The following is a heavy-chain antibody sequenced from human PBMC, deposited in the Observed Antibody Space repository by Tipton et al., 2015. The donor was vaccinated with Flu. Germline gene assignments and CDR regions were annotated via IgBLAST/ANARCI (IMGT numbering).Heavy chain of an antibody. D-gene: IGHD1-26*01. CDR3: ARATYVVGASINY. J-gene: IGHJ4*02. CDR1: GFAFNSYH. CDR2: ISHRSDYI. Sequence: SLRLSCSASGFAFNSYHMNWVRQAPGKGLEWVSSISHRSDYIYYADSVKGRFTISRDNAKNSLYLQMNSLTAEDTAVYYCARATYVVGASINYWGQGTLVTVSS. V-gene: IGHV3-21*06.